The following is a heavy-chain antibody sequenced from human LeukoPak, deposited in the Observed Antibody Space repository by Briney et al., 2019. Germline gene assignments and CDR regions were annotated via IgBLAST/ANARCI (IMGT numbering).Heavy chain of an antibody. Sequence: SETLSLTCTVSGVSISSSSYYWGWIRQPPGKGLXXXXSIYYSGSTYYNPSLKSRVTISVDTSKNQFSLKLSSVTAADTAVYYCASAPDYYDSSGYLYWGQGTLVTVSS. CDR1: GVSISSSSYY. CDR2: IYYSGST. CDR3: ASAPDYYDSSGYLY. J-gene: IGHJ4*02. D-gene: IGHD3-22*01. V-gene: IGHV4-39*01.